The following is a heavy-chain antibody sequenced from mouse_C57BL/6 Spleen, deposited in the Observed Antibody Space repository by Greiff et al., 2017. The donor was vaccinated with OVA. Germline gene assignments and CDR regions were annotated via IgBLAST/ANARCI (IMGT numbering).Heavy chain of an antibody. J-gene: IGHJ1*03. Sequence: VQLQQSGAELVRPGASVTLSCKASGYTFTDYEMHWVKQTPVHGLEWIGAIDPETGGTAYNQKFKGKAILTADKSSSTAYMELRSLTSEDSAVYYCTRKIYYYGSSHWYFDVWGTGTTVTVSS. CDR3: TRKIYYYGSSHWYFDV. D-gene: IGHD1-1*01. CDR1: GYTFTDYE. CDR2: IDPETGGT. V-gene: IGHV1-15*01.